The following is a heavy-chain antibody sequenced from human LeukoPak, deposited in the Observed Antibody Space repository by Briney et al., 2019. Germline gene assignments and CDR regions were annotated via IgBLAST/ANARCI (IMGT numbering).Heavy chain of an antibody. CDR1: GFTFSSYW. J-gene: IGHJ4*02. CDR2: ISSSSSST. CDR3: ARNPGGIGDY. Sequence: PGGSLRLSCAASGFTFSSYWMHWVRQAPGKGLEWVSFISSSSSSTYYADSVKGRFTVSRDNAKNSLYLQMNSLRDEDTAVYYCARNPGGIGDYWGQGTLVTVSS. V-gene: IGHV3-48*02. D-gene: IGHD4-23*01.